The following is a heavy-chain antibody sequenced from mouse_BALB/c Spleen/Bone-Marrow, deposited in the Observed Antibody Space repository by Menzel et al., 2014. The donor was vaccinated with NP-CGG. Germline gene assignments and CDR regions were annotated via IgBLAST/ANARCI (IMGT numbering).Heavy chain of an antibody. CDR3: TRAGNYGNYYAMDY. CDR1: GYTFXSYW. CDR2: IYPSDSYT. V-gene: IGHV1-69*02. Sequence: VQLQESGAELVRPGASVKLSCKASGYTFXSYWINRVKQRPGQGLEWIGNIYPSDSYTNYNQKFKDKATLTVDKSSSTAYMQLSSPTSEDSAVYFCTRAGNYGNYYAMDYWGQGTSVTVSS. D-gene: IGHD2-1*01. J-gene: IGHJ4*01.